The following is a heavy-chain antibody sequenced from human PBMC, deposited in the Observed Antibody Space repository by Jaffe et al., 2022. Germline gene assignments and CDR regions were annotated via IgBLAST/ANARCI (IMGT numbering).Heavy chain of an antibody. J-gene: IGHJ6*03. Sequence: EVQLVESGGGLVQPGRSLRLSCTASGFTFGDYAMSWVRQAPGKGLEWVGFIRSKAYGGTTEYAASVKGRFTISRDDSKSIAYLQMNSLKTEDTAVYYCTSGDYGGSYYYYYYMDVWGKGTTVTVSS. CDR1: GFTFGDYA. CDR3: TSGDYGGSYYYYYYMDV. V-gene: IGHV3-49*04. CDR2: IRSKAYGGTT. D-gene: IGHD4-17*01.